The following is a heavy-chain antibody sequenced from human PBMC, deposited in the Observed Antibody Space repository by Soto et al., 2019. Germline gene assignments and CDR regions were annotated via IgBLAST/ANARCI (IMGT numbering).Heavy chain of an antibody. CDR1: GFTFDDYA. J-gene: IGHJ4*02. V-gene: IGHV3-9*01. CDR3: VRSKGGYSYGNPFDY. Sequence: EVQLEESGGALVQPGRSLRLSCAASGFTFDDYAMHWVRQVLGKGLEWVSSISWNSGNIGYADSVKGRFTTSRDNAKNSVYLQMNSLRPEATALYYCVRSKGGYSYGNPFDYWGQGTLVTVSS. D-gene: IGHD5-18*01. CDR2: ISWNSGNI.